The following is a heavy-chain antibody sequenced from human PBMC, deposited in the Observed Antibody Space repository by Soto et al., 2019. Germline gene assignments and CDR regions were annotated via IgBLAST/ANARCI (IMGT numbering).Heavy chain of an antibody. J-gene: IGHJ4*02. CDR1: GFTFSTYW. Sequence: PGGSLRLSCAASGFTFSTYWMQWVRQAPGKGLVWVSRINSDGSGTTYADSVKGRFTVSRDNAKNTLYLQMNSLKTEDTAVYFCARDDRDYVWGSFRYFDSWGQGTQVTVSS. CDR2: INSDGSGT. V-gene: IGHV3-74*01. CDR3: ARDDRDYVWGSFRYFDS. D-gene: IGHD3-16*01.